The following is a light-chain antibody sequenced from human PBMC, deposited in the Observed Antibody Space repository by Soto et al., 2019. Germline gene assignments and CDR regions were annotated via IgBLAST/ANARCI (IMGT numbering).Light chain of an antibody. CDR3: QHTYILPIP. CDR2: AAS. CDR1: QSISSY. V-gene: IGKV1-39*01. J-gene: IGKJ5*01. Sequence: IDVTQPTSSLSASVGERVTITCRASQSISSYLNWYQQKPGKAPKVLIYAASSLQSGVPSRFSGSGSGTDFTLTISSLQPEDFAPYYCQHTYILPIPFGQGTRLAIK.